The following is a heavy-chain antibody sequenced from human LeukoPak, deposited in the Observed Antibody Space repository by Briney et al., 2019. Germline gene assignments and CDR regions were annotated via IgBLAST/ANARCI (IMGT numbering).Heavy chain of an antibody. Sequence: TGGSLRLSCAASGFTFSSYAMHWVRQAPGKGLEWVAVISDDGSNKYYADSVKGGFTISRDNSKNTLYLQMKSLRAEDTAVYYCAKGDRSESYYSPNDSWGQGTLVTVSS. V-gene: IGHV3-30-3*01. CDR1: GFTFSSYA. CDR2: ISDDGSNK. J-gene: IGHJ4*02. D-gene: IGHD1-26*01. CDR3: AKGDRSESYYSPNDS.